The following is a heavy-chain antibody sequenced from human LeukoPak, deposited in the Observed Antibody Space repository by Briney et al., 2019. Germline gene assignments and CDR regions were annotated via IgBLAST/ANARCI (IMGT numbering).Heavy chain of an antibody. V-gene: IGHV3-74*01. CDR2: INPDGRRT. J-gene: IGHJ6*03. Sequence: PGGSLRLSCAASGFTFSNNWMHWVRQAPGKGLVWVSRINPDGRRTDYADSVKGRFTISRDNAKNTLYLQMNSLRVEDTAVYYCAREVEEVPTAMVVYYYYFMDVWGKGTTVTVSS. CDR1: GFTFSNNW. CDR3: AREVEEVPTAMVVYYYYFMDV. D-gene: IGHD2-2*01.